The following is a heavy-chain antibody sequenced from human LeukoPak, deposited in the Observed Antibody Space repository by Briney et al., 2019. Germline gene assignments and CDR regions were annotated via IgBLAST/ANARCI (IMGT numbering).Heavy chain of an antibody. CDR3: AKDLTFGDGRWEFDA. CDR1: GFSFSTFA. CDR2: VYAGGSVA. Sequence: PGGSLRLSCTASGFSFSTFAMAWVRQAPGRGLDWVSGVYAGGSVAKYADSVKGRFTIYRDNSKNTLYLQMNNLRVEDMAVYYCAKDLTFGDGRWEFDAWGQGSLVTVSS. D-gene: IGHD2-21*02. V-gene: IGHV3-23*03. J-gene: IGHJ5*02.